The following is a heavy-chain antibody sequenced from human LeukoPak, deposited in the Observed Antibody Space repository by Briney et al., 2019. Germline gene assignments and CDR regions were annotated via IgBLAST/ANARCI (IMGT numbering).Heavy chain of an antibody. CDR1: GFIFDAYT. V-gene: IGHV3-43*01. D-gene: IGHD3-10*01. CDR2: ISWDGGST. CDR3: AKDIRGSGSYTFDY. J-gene: IGHJ4*02. Sequence: PGGSLRLSCAASGFIFDAYTMHWVRQAPGKGLEWVSLISWDGGSTYYADSVKGRFTISRDNSKNSLYLQMNSLRTEDTALYYCAKDIRGSGSYTFDYWGQGTLVTVSS.